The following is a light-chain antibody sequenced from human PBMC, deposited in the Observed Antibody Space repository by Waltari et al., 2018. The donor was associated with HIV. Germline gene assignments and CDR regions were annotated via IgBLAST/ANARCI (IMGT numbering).Light chain of an antibody. CDR2: RNT. V-gene: IGLV1-44*01. J-gene: IGLJ3*02. CDR3: AAWDDTFRWV. Sequence: QPVLTQPPSASGTPGQRVTISCSGSSSNIGINSVYLYQQVPGRTHKPLIYRNTPRPSGVPCRFSGSKSGTSASLAISGLQSEDEADYYCAAWDDTFRWVFGGGTKLTVL. CDR1: SSNIGINS.